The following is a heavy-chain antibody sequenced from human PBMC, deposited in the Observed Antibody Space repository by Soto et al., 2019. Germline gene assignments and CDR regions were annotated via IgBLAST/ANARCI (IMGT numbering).Heavy chain of an antibody. J-gene: IGHJ4*02. CDR3: ATDQPAITTFGVVFPCFDY. CDR2: IKSKSVGGAI. V-gene: IGHV3-15*07. Sequence: EVQLVESGGGLVKPGGSLRVSCAASGFTFSDAWMNWVRQAPGRGLEWVGRIKSKSVGGAIEYAAAGRGRFTIARDDSTDTVFLQLDSLRTADTSVYFCATDQPAITTFGVVFPCFDYWGLGTRVTVSS. D-gene: IGHD3-3*01. CDR1: GFTFSDAW.